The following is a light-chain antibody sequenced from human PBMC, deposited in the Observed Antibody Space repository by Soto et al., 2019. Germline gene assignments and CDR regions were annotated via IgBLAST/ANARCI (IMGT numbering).Light chain of an antibody. V-gene: IGKV1-5*03. CDR1: QSIINW. CDR2: RAP. Sequence: DIQMTQSPSTLSASVGDRVTITCRAGQSIINWLAWYQQKPGKAPKLLTYRAPSLESGVPARFSGSGSGTEFTLTISSLQPDDFATYYCHQYNSYSPRLTFGGGTKVETK. J-gene: IGKJ4*01. CDR3: HQYNSYSPRLT.